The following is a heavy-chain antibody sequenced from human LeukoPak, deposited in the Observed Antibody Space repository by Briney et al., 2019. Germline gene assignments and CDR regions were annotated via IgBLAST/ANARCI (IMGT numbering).Heavy chain of an antibody. Sequence: GGSLRLSCAASGFTFSSYSMNWVRQAPGKGLEWVSYISSSSSTIYYADSVKGRFTISRDNAKNSLYLQMNSLRAEDTAVYYCARGSGYSYGVVDYWGQGTLVTVSS. CDR1: GFTFSSYS. V-gene: IGHV3-48*04. J-gene: IGHJ4*02. CDR2: ISSSSSTI. D-gene: IGHD5-18*01. CDR3: ARGSGYSYGVVDY.